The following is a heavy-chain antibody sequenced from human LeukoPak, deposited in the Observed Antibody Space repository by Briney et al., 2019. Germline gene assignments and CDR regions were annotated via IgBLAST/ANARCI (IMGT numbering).Heavy chain of an antibody. CDR1: GFTFSSYS. J-gene: IGHJ4*02. D-gene: IGHD3-3*01. CDR2: ISGSGGSP. V-gene: IGHV3-23*01. CDR3: AKDQAVLSLDY. Sequence: GGSLRLSCAASGFTFSSYSMNWVRQAPGKGLEWVSSISGSGGSPYYADSVKGRFTISRDNSKNTLYLQMNSLRAEDTAVYYCAKDQAVLSLDYWGQGTLVTVSS.